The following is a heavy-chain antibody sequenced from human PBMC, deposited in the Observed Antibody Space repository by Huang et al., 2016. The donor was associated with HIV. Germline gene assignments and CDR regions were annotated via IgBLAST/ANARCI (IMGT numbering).Heavy chain of an antibody. J-gene: IGHJ4*02. CDR3: AKGGSAAAVLDF. V-gene: IGHV3-30*18. Sequence: QVQLVESGGGVVQPGRSLSISCAASGFTFSSYGMHWVRQAPGKGVEWVAVISYDAKTKYYADSVKGRFSISRDNSKTTVYLQLNSLRLEDTAVYYCAKGGSAAAVLDFWGQGTLVTVSS. CDR1: GFTFSSYG. D-gene: IGHD6-13*01. CDR2: ISYDAKTK.